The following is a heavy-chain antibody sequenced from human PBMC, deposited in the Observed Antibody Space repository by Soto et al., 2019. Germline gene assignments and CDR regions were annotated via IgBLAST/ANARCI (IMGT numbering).Heavy chain of an antibody. CDR1: GYTFTSYY. J-gene: IGHJ6*02. CDR3: ARDRPPSASIVYHYGRPNYHDGMDA. D-gene: IGHD3-22*01. V-gene: IGHV1-46*01. CDR2: INPSVGST. Sequence: QVQLVQSGAEVKKPGASVRVSCKASGYTFTSYYMHWVRQAPGQGLEWMGIINPSVGSTSYAQKFAGRVTMTRAPTTSTFYMEGSILRSQDTAVYFCARDRPPSASIVYHYGRPNYHDGMDAWGQGTTVTVSS.